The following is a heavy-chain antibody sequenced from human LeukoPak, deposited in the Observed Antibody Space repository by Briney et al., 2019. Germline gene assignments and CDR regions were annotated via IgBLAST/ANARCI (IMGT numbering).Heavy chain of an antibody. Sequence: SETLTLTCSVSGGSIRSYYWSWIRQPPGKGLEWIGYVYYSGTTNYNPSLKSRVTISVDTSKNQFSLKVTSVTVADTAVYYCAAEGDYWHRFGHWGQGALVTVSS. J-gene: IGHJ4*02. D-gene: IGHD4-17*01. CDR2: VYYSGTT. CDR3: AAEGDYWHRFGH. V-gene: IGHV4-59*01. CDR1: GGSIRSYY.